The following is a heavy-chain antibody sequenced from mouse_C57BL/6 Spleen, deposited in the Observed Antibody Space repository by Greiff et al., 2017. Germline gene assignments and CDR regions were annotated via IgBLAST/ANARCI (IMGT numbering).Heavy chain of an antibody. CDR3: ARAIYYDYDWFAC. J-gene: IGHJ3*01. CDR2: SRNKANDYTT. Sequence: EVKLMESGGGLVQSGRSLRLSCATSGFTFSDFYMEWVRQAPGKGLEWIAASRNKANDYTTEYSASVKGRFIVSSDTSQSILYLQMNALRAENTAIYYCARAIYYDYDWFACWGQGTLVTVSA. CDR1: GFTFSDFY. V-gene: IGHV7-1*01. D-gene: IGHD2-4*01.